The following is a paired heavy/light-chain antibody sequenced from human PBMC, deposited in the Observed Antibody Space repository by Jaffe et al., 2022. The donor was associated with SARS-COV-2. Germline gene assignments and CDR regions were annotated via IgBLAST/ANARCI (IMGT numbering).Heavy chain of an antibody. CDR3: ARSYSGVSNPYQPDF. D-gene: IGHD6-19*01. V-gene: IGHV5-51*01. J-gene: IGHJ4*02. CDR2: IYPGDYDT. Sequence: EVQLVQSGAEVKQPGQSLTISCKGSGYNFATYWIAWVRQMPGRGLECVGIIYPGDYDTRYSPSFQGHVTISVDKSISTAYLQWPSLRASDTAMYYCARSYSGVSNPYQPDFWGQGTLVTVSP. CDR1: GYNFATYW.
Light chain of an antibody. V-gene: IGKV1-5*03. CDR3: QQYDSFFT. J-gene: IGKJ5*01. CDR2: KAS. Sequence: DIQMTQSPSTLSASVGDRVTITCRASQRISSWLAWYQQKPGKAPRLLIYKASTLESGVPSRFSGSGSGTEFTLTISSLQPDDFATYYCQQYDSFFTFGQGTRLEIK. CDR1: QRISSW.